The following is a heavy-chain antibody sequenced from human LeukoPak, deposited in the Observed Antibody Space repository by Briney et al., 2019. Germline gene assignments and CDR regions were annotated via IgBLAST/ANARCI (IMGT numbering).Heavy chain of an antibody. CDR2: ISGSGGTT. CDR1: GFTFSSYA. D-gene: IGHD6-19*01. J-gene: IGHJ4*02. V-gene: IGHV3-23*01. Sequence: PGGSLRLSCAASGFTFSSYAMTWVRQAPGKGLERVSGISGSGGTTYYADSVKGRFTISRDNSKNTLYLQMNSLRAEDTALYYCAKDHDYSSRPYYFDYWGQGTLVTVSS. CDR3: AKDHDYSSRPYYFDY.